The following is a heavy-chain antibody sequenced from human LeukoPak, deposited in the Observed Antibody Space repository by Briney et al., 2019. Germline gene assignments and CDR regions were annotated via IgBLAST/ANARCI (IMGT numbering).Heavy chain of an antibody. CDR3: AKMPPAGAIREGFDY. J-gene: IGHJ4*02. Sequence: GGTLRLSCAASGFTFSSYAMSWVRQAPGKGLEWVSGISGSGGSTYYADSVKGRFTISRDNYKNTLYLQMNNLRADDTAVLYSAKMPPAGAIREGFDYWGQGTLVTVSS. CDR2: ISGSGGST. V-gene: IGHV3-23*01. CDR1: GFTFSSYA. D-gene: IGHD2-21*01.